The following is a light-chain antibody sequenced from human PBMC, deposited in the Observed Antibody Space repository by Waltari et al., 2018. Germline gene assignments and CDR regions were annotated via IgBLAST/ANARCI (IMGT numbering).Light chain of an antibody. J-gene: IGLJ2*01. Sequence: NFMLTQPHSVSESPGKTVTISCTRSSGSIASNYVQWYQQRPGSAPTTVNYEDNQQTAGVPDRFSGAIDRSSHSASLTISGLTTEDEADYYCQSYDSSNVVFGGGTKLTVL. V-gene: IGLV6-57*04. CDR1: SGSIASNY. CDR2: EDN. CDR3: QSYDSSNVV.